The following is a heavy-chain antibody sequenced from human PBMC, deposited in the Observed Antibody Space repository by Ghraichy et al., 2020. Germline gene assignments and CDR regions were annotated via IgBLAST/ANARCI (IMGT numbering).Heavy chain of an antibody. D-gene: IGHD3-10*01. CDR3: ARGGEDGTMVRGVIPAEGYFDY. J-gene: IGHJ4*02. Sequence: SETLSLTCAVYGGSFSGYYWSWIRQPPGKGLEWIGEINHSGSTNYNPSLKSRVTISVDTSKNQFSLKLSSVTAADTAVFYCARGGEDGTMVRGVIPAEGYFDYWGQGTLVTVSS. V-gene: IGHV4-34*01. CDR1: GGSFSGYY. CDR2: INHSGST.